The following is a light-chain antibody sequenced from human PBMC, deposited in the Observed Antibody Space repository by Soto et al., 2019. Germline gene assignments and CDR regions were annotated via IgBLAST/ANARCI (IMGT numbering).Light chain of an antibody. CDR3: ATWDDSRSGWV. Sequence: QAVVTQPPSASGTPGQRVTISCSGSSSNIGSNTVSWYQQVPGTAPKLLIYNNDQRPSGVPDRFSGSKSGTSASLAISGLQSEVEADYYCATWDDSRSGWVFGGGTKLTVL. J-gene: IGLJ3*02. V-gene: IGLV1-44*01. CDR1: SSNIGSNT. CDR2: NND.